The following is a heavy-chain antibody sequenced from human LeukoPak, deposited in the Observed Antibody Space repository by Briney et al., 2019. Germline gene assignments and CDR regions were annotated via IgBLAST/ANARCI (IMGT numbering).Heavy chain of an antibody. CDR3: ARSYVWGSYYAFDI. D-gene: IGHD3-16*01. CDR1: GDSISNYY. CDR2: IYTSGST. Sequence: SETLSLTCIVSGDSISNYYWSWIRQPAGKGLEWIGRIYTSGSTNYNPSLKSRVTMSVDTSKNQFSLKLSSVTAADTAVYYCARSYVWGSYYAFDIWGQGTMVTVSS. V-gene: IGHV4-4*07. J-gene: IGHJ3*02.